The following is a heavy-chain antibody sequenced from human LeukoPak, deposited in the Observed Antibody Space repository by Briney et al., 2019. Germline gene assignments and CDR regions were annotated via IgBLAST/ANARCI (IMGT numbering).Heavy chain of an antibody. Sequence: GGSLRLSCAASGFTLSSYAMSWVRQGPGKGLEWVSAISVSGNTYHADSVKGRFTISRDNSKNTLYLQMNSLRAEGTAVYYCARVVDHDYGDYYLDYWGQGTLVTVSS. CDR2: ISVSGNT. CDR3: ARVVDHDYGDYYLDY. J-gene: IGHJ4*02. D-gene: IGHD4-17*01. CDR1: GFTLSSYA. V-gene: IGHV3-23*01.